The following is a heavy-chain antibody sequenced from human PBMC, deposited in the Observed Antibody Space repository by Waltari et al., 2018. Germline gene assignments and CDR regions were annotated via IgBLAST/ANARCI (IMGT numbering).Heavy chain of an antibody. D-gene: IGHD4-17*01. CDR2: SKSEGSST. V-gene: IGHV3-74*01. CDR3: ARGARRTTVTTGWWYFDL. Sequence: EVQLVESGGGLVQPGGSLRLSCAASGFTYSMYWMHWVRQAPGKGLGGVSRSKSEGSSTSYADSVKGRFTISKDNAKNTVYLQMNSLRAEDTAIYYCARGARRTTVTTGWWYFDLWGRGTLVTVSS. J-gene: IGHJ2*01. CDR1: GFTYSMYW.